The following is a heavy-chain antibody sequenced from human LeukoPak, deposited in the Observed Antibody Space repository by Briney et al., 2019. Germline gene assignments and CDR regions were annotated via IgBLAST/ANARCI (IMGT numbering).Heavy chain of an antibody. D-gene: IGHD2/OR15-2a*01. J-gene: IGHJ6*03. Sequence: SETLSLTCTVSGGSISSSSYYCGWIRQPPGKGLEWIGSIYYSGSTYYNPSLKSRVTISVDTSKNQFSLKLSSVTAADTAVYYCARGVSEDYFYYYYYMDVWGKGTTVTVSS. CDR2: IYYSGST. V-gene: IGHV4-39*07. CDR1: GGSISSSSYY. CDR3: ARGVSEDYFYYYYYMDV.